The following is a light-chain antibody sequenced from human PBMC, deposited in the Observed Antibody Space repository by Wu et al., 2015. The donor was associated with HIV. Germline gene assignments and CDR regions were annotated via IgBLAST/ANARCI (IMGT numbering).Light chain of an antibody. V-gene: IGKV3-20*01. CDR3: QQYGGSPARIS. CDR2: SAS. CDR1: QSVSSSY. J-gene: IGKJ5*01. Sequence: IVLTQSPGTLSLSPGERATLSCRASQSVSSSYLGWYQQKTGQPPRLLIYSASRRATGIPDRFSGSGSGTDFTLTISRLEPEDFAVYYCQQYGGSPARISFGQGTRLEIK.